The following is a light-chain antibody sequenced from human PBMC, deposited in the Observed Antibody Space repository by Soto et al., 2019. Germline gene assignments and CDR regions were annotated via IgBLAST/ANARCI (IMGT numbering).Light chain of an antibody. Sequence: IVLTQSPGTLSLSPGERATLSCRASQSIGRRYLAWYQQKPGQGPMLLIYDTSERARDIPDSVSGSGSGTDFTLPISRLVPEDFAVYYCQYQGTFGGGTKVEIK. CDR1: QSIGRRY. V-gene: IGKV3-20*01. CDR3: QYQGT. CDR2: DTS. J-gene: IGKJ4*01.